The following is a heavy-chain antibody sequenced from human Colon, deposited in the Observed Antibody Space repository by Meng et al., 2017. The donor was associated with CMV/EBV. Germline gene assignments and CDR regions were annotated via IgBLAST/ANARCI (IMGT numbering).Heavy chain of an antibody. CDR1: GGTFDSYS. J-gene: IGHJ5*02. V-gene: IGHV1-2*02. CDR3: AREPSCTSCYRKNWFDP. CDR2: INPNSGGT. Sequence: ASVKVSCKSSGGTFDSYSIAWVRQAPGQGLEWMGRINPNSGGTNYAQKFQGRVTMTRDTSISTAYMELSRLRSDDTAVYYCAREPSCTSCYRKNWFDPWGQGTLVTVSS. D-gene: IGHD2-2*01.